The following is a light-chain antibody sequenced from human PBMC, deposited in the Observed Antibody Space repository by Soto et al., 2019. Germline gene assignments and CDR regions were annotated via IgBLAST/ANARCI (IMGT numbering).Light chain of an antibody. CDR2: KAS. CDR1: QTISSW. CDR3: QQCHRYLT. Sequence: RTQSPSTLSGSIGDRVTFPCRASQTISSWLAWYQQKPGKAPKLLIYKASTLKSGVPSRFSGSASGTEFTLTISSLQPDDIATYYCQQCHRYLTFGQGTMVDVK. J-gene: IGKJ1*01. V-gene: IGKV1-5*03.